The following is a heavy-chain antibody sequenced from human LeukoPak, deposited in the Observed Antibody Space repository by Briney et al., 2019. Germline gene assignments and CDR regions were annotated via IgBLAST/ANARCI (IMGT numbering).Heavy chain of an antibody. Sequence: SETLSLTCTVSGGSISSYYWSWIRQPPGTGLEWIGYIYYSGSTNYNPSPKSRVTISVDTSKNQFSLKLSSVTAADTAVYYCARVDTIFGVVDFPTVFDYWGQGTLVTVSS. J-gene: IGHJ4*02. CDR1: GGSISSYY. CDR3: ARVDTIFGVVDFPTVFDY. V-gene: IGHV4-59*01. D-gene: IGHD3-3*01. CDR2: IYYSGST.